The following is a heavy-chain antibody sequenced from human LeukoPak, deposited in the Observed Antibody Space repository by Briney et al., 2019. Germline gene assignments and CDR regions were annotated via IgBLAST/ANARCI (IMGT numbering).Heavy chain of an antibody. Sequence: SETLSLTCAVSGGSISSRNWWSWVRQPPGKGLEWIGEIYHSGSINYNPSLKSRVTISVDKSKNQLSLRLTSVTAADTAVYYCARDNGAIGAYYYHGMDVWGKGTRVTVSS. D-gene: IGHD2-8*01. J-gene: IGHJ6*04. CDR1: GGSISSRNW. V-gene: IGHV4-4*02. CDR3: ARDNGAIGAYYYHGMDV. CDR2: IYHSGSI.